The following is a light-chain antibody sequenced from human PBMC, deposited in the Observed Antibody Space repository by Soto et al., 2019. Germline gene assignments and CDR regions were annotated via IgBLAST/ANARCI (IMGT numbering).Light chain of an antibody. CDR3: SSYSGKTPPYV. CDR2: EVT. V-gene: IGLV2-14*01. CDR1: SSDIGGYNY. J-gene: IGLJ1*01. Sequence: QSALAQPASVSGSPGQSITISCTGGSSDIGGYNYVSWYQQHPGRAPRLLILEVTNRPSGVPDRFSGSKSGNTASLIIRGLQAEDEADYFCSSYSGKTPPYVFGTGTKVTVL.